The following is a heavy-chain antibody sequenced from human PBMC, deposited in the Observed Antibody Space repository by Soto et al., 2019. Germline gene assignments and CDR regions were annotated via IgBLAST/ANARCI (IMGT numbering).Heavy chain of an antibody. CDR2: IIPSSDTT. Sequence: QVQLVQSGAEVKKPGSSVKVSCKASGGTFSSYAISWVRQAPGQGLEWMGGIIPSSDTTNYAQKFQGRVTNTADEATSTAYMELSSLRSEDTAVYYCARSQGSSTSLAIYYYYYYGMDVGGQGTTVTVSS. D-gene: IGHD2-2*01. V-gene: IGHV1-69*01. J-gene: IGHJ6*02. CDR1: GGTFSSYA. CDR3: ARSQGSSTSLAIYYYYYYGMDV.